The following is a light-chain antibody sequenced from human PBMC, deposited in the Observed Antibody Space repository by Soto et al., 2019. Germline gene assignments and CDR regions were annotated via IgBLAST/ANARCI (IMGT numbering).Light chain of an antibody. CDR1: QSVSSSY. J-gene: IGKJ1*01. CDR2: GAS. Sequence: EIVLTQSPGTPSLPPGERAKLSCRASQSVSSSYLAWYQQIPGQAPRLLIYGASSRATGIPDRFSGSGSGTDFTLTISRXEPEDFAVYYCQQYGSSQWTFGQGTKVDTK. V-gene: IGKV3-20*01. CDR3: QQYGSSQWT.